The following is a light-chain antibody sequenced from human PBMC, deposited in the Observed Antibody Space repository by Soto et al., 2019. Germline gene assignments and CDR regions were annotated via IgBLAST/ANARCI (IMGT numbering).Light chain of an antibody. V-gene: IGLV2-14*01. CDR1: SSDVGAYNF. J-gene: IGLJ1*01. Sequence: QSALTQPASVSGSPGQSITISCTGTSSDVGAYNFVSWYQQHPGTVPKLLIYEVTNRPSGVSHRFSGSKSGNTASLTISGLQAEDEADYYCNSYTTNSTYVFGTGTKVTVL. CDR3: NSYTTNSTYV. CDR2: EVT.